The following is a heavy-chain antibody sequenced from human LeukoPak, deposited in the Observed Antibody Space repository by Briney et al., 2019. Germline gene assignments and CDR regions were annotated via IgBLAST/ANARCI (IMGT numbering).Heavy chain of an antibody. CDR2: IYSSGST. V-gene: IGHV3-53*01. CDR3: ARARWGYSGYDAEYYFDY. D-gene: IGHD5-12*01. Sequence: GGSLRLSCAASGFNVSNNYMTWVRQAPGKGLEWVSLIYSSGSTYYADSVKGRFTISRDNSKNTLYLQMNSLRAEDTAVYYCARARWGYSGYDAEYYFDYWGQGTLVTVSS. CDR1: GFNVSNNY. J-gene: IGHJ4*02.